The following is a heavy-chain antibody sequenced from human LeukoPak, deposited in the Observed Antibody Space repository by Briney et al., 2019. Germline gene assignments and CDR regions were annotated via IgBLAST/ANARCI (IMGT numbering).Heavy chain of an antibody. J-gene: IGHJ4*02. CDR2: IYPGDSET. V-gene: IGHV5-51*01. Sequence: GESLKISCKGSGYSFTKYWIGWVRQTPEKGLEWMGIIYPGDSETRYSPSFQGQVTISADKSISTAYLQWSSLKASDTAMYYCARHDEDTYYYDSSGYYPDYWGQGTLVTVSS. CDR1: GYSFTKYW. CDR3: ARHDEDTYYYDSSGYYPDY. D-gene: IGHD3-22*01.